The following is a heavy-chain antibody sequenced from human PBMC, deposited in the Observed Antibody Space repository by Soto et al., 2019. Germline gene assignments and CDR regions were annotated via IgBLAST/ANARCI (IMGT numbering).Heavy chain of an antibody. D-gene: IGHD2-21*01. V-gene: IGHV3-23*01. CDR1: GFTFRNYA. Sequence: GGSLRLSCIASGFTFRNYAMAWVRQAPGEDLEWVSAIGTSGTPTLYADSVKSRFSISRDDSRNTVSLQMNSLGVEDTATYYCTRILWSSRRDALDIWGQGTTVTAP. CDR3: TRILWSSRRDALDI. CDR2: IGTSGTPT. J-gene: IGHJ6*02.